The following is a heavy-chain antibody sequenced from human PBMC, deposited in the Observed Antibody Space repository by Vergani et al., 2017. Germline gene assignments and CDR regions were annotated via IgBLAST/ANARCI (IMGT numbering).Heavy chain of an antibody. Sequence: QVQLVQSGAEVKKPGASVKVSCKASGYTFTGYYMHWVRQAPGQGLEWMGWINPNSGGTNYAQKFQGWVTMTRDTSISTAYMELSRLGSDDTAVYYCARDQGFSSGSAFDIWGQGTMVTVSS. J-gene: IGHJ3*02. CDR1: GYTFTGYY. V-gene: IGHV1-2*04. CDR3: ARDQGFSSGSAFDI. CDR2: INPNSGGT. D-gene: IGHD6-19*01.